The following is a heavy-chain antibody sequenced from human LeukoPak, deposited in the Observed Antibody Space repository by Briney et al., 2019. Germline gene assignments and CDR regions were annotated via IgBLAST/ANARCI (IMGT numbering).Heavy chain of an antibody. J-gene: IGHJ5*02. V-gene: IGHV3-21*01. Sequence: PGGSLRLSCAASGFTFSTYTMNWVRQAPGKGLEWVSSITSSSRYIYYAASVKGRFTISRDNAKNSLYLQMNSLRAEDTALYYCAGESNGYDYEGYWFDPWGQGTLVTDSS. CDR2: ITSSSRYI. D-gene: IGHD3-22*01. CDR3: AGESNGYDYEGYWFDP. CDR1: GFTFSTYT.